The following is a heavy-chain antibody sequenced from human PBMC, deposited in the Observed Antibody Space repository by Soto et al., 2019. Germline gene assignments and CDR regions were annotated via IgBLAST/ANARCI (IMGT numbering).Heavy chain of an antibody. CDR2: INPNSGST. J-gene: IGHJ4*02. V-gene: IGHV1-2*04. D-gene: IGHD1-26*01. CDR1: GYTFTGYY. CDR3: AREGGYYIIDY. Sequence: QVQLVQSGAEVKKPGASVKVSCKASGYTFTGYYMHWVRQAPGQGLEWMGWINPNSGSTNYAQKCQGWVTMTRDTSISTADMELSRLRSDDTAVYYCAREGGYYIIDYWGQGTLVTVSS.